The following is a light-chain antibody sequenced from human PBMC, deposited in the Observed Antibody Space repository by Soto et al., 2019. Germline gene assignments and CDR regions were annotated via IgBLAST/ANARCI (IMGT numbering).Light chain of an antibody. CDR2: AAS. V-gene: IGKV1-39*01. J-gene: IGKJ4*01. Sequence: DIQMTQSPSTLSASVGDRVTITCRASQSISSYLNWYQQKPGKAPKLLIYAASSLQSGVPSRFSGSGSETEFTLSISSLQPEDFATYFCQQIYSAPLTFGGGTNVDI. CDR3: QQIYSAPLT. CDR1: QSISSY.